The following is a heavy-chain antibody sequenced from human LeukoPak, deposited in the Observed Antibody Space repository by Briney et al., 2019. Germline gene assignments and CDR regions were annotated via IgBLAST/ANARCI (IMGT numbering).Heavy chain of an antibody. J-gene: IGHJ4*02. V-gene: IGHV3-49*04. CDR1: GFTFSSYA. CDR2: IRSKAYGGTT. CDR3: TREGENY. Sequence: GGSLRLSCSASGFTFSSYAMHWVRQAPGKGLEWVGFIRSKAYGGTTEYAASVKGRFTISRDDSKSIAYLQMNSLKTEDTAVYYCTREGENYWGQGTLVTVSS. D-gene: IGHD1-26*01.